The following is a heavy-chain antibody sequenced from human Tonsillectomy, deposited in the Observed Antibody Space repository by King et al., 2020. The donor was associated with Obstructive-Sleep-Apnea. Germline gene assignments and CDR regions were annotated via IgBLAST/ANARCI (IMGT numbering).Heavy chain of an antibody. CDR3: ASGKSGYDYVWGSYRLDYYFDY. D-gene: IGHD3-16*02. J-gene: IGHJ4*02. Sequence: QLVQSGGGLVQPGGSLRLSCAASGFTFSSYIMNWVRQAPGQGLEWVSYISSSRSIIYYADSVKGRFTISRDNAKNSLYLQMNSLRAEDTAVYYCASGKSGYDYVWGSYRLDYYFDYWGQGTLVTVSS. CDR2: ISSSRSII. CDR1: GFTFSSYI. V-gene: IGHV3-48*04.